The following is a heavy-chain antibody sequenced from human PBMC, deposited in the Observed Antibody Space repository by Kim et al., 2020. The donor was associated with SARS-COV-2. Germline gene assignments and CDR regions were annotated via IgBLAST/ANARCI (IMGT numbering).Heavy chain of an antibody. Sequence: SYTLSLTFTFSGGSIISFGYYWSWIRQHPFQGLSFIGSLSYSGSTYYNPSLPLLVTLSLDTSPNQFSLKLLSLTASSTAVSSCALSYYGSSDPSFLDV. D-gene: IGHD3-10*01. CDR3: ALSYYGSSDPSFLDV. J-gene: IGHJ6*01. V-gene: IGHV4-31*01. CDR2: LSYSGST. CDR1: GGSIISFGYY.